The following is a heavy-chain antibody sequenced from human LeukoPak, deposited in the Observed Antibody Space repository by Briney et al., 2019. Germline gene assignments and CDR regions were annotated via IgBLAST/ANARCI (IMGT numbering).Heavy chain of an antibody. CDR2: ISSSSSYT. CDR3: ATLGRFGELPEYFQH. CDR1: GFTFSDYY. Sequence: GGSLRLSCAASGFTFSDYYMSWIRQAPGKGLEWVSYISSSSSYTNYADSVKGRFTISRDNAKNSLYLQMNSLRAEDTAVYYCATLGRFGELPEYFQHWGQGTLVTVSS. V-gene: IGHV3-11*03. D-gene: IGHD3-10*01. J-gene: IGHJ1*01.